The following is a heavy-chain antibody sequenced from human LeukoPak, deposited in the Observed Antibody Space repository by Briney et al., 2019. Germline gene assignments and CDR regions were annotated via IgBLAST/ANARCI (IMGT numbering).Heavy chain of an antibody. CDR2: IIPILGIA. V-gene: IGHV1-69*04. Sequence: GASVKVSCKASGGTFSSYAISWVRQAPGQGLEWMGRIIPILGIANYAQKFQGRVTITADKSTSTAYMELSSLRSEDTAVYYCARADYYDSSGPLDYWGQGTLVTVSS. CDR3: ARADYYDSSGPLDY. D-gene: IGHD3-22*01. CDR1: GGTFSSYA. J-gene: IGHJ4*02.